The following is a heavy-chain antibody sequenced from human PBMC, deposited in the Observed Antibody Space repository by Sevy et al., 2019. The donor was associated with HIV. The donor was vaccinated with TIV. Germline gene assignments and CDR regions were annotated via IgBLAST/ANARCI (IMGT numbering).Heavy chain of an antibody. CDR1: GFTFSSYA. D-gene: IGHD6-25*01. CDR2: ISYDGSNK. J-gene: IGHJ4*02. CDR3: ARSSGFYYYFDY. Sequence: GGSLRLSCAASGFTFSSYAMHWVRQAPGKGLEWVAVISYDGSNKYYADSVKGRFTISRDNSKNTLYLQMNSLRAGDTAVYYCARSSGFYYYFDYWGQGTLVTVSS. V-gene: IGHV3-30-3*01.